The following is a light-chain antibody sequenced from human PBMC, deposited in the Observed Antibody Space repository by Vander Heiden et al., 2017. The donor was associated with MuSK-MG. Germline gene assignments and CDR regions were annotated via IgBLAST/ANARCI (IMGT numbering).Light chain of an antibody. V-gene: IGKV1-5*03. CDR1: QSISSW. CDR2: KAS. CDR3: QQYSSYSPST. J-gene: IGKJ2*02. Sequence: DIQMTQSPSTLSASVGDRVTITCRASQSISSWLAWYQQKPGKAPKLLIYKASSLKSGVPSRFSGSGYGTEFTLTISSRQPDDFATYYCQQYSSYSPSTFGQGTKLEIK.